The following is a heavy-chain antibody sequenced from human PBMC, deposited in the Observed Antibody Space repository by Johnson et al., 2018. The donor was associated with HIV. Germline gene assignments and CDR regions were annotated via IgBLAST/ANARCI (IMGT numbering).Heavy chain of an antibody. D-gene: IGHD3-16*02. CDR3: ARDLVSLEDAFDI. CDR1: GFTFHDHA. V-gene: IGHV3-30*14. Sequence: QVQLVESGGGLVQPGGSLRLSCAASGFTFHDHAMHWVRQAPGKGLEWVAVISYDGSTEYYADSVKGRFTISRDNSKNTLYLQMNSLRAEDTAVYYCARDLVSLEDAFDIWGQGTMVTVSS. CDR2: ISYDGSTE. J-gene: IGHJ3*02.